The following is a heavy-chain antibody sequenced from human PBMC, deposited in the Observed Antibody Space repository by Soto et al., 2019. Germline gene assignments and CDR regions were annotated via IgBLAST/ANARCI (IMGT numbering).Heavy chain of an antibody. CDR3: ARVKLGYCISTSCYHDY. D-gene: IGHD2-2*01. J-gene: IGHJ4*02. CDR2: ISSSSGYI. V-gene: IGHV3-21*01. Sequence: GSLRLSCAASGFTFSSYSMNWVRQAPGKGLEWVSSISSSSGYIYYADSVKGRFTISRDNAKNSLYLQMNSLRAEDTAVYYCARVKLGYCISTSCYHDYWGQGTLVTV. CDR1: GFTFSSYS.